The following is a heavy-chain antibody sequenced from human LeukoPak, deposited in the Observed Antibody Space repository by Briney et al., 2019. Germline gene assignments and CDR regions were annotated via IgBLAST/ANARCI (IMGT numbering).Heavy chain of an antibody. V-gene: IGHV1-2*02. Sequence: ASVKVSCKASGYTFTGYYMHWVRQAPGQGLEWMGWINPNSGGTNYAQKFQGRVTMTRDTSISTAYMELSRLRSDDTAVYYCARGSYMYYYDSSGYSIDYWGQGTLVTVSS. CDR1: GYTFTGYY. CDR3: ARGSYMYYYDSSGYSIDY. J-gene: IGHJ4*02. D-gene: IGHD3-22*01. CDR2: INPNSGGT.